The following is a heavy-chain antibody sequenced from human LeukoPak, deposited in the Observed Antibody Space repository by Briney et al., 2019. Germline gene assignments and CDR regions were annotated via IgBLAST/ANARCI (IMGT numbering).Heavy chain of an antibody. CDR2: IYYSGST. D-gene: IGHD2-15*01. V-gene: IGHV4-59*01. CDR1: DDPIRNYY. Sequence: SETLSLTCIVSDDPIRNYYWSWIRQPPGKGLEWFGYIYYSGSTNYNPSLKSRVTISADTSKKQFSLNLRPVTAADTAVYYCAREIDCSGGSCHEYWGQGMLVTVSS. CDR3: AREIDCSGGSCHEY. J-gene: IGHJ4*02.